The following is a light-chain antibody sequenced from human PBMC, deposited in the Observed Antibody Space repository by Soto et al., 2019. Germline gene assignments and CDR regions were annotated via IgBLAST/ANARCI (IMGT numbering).Light chain of an antibody. J-gene: IGKJ2*02. CDR1: QSVSSSD. V-gene: IGKV3-20*01. CDR3: QQYGSSPRT. Sequence: EIVLTQSPGTLSLSPGERATLSCSASQSVSSSDLAWYQHKPGQAPRLLIYGASSRATGIPDRFSGSGSGTDYTLTISRREPEDFAVYYCQQYGSSPRTFGQGTNLEIK. CDR2: GAS.